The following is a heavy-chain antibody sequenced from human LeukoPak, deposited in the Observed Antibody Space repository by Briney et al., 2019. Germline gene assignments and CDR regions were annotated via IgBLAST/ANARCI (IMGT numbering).Heavy chain of an antibody. D-gene: IGHD5-24*01. CDR3: ARRMEMANPIGYYFDY. CDR2: INPNSGGT. V-gene: IGHV1-2*06. Sequence: ASVKVSCKASGCTFTGYYMHWVRQAPGQGLEWMGRINPNSGGTNYAQKFQGRVTMTRDTSISTAYMELSRLRSDDTAVSYCARRMEMANPIGYYFDYWGQGTLVTVSS. J-gene: IGHJ4*02. CDR1: GCTFTGYY.